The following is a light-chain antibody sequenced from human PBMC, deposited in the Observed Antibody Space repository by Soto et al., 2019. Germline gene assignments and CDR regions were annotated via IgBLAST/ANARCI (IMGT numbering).Light chain of an antibody. Sequence: EIVLTQSPGTRSLSPGERATLSCRASQSVSSSYLAWYQQKPGQAPRLLSYGASSRATGIPDRFSGSGSGTDFTLTISRLEPEDFAVYYCQQSPGTFGQGTKVDIK. CDR2: GAS. CDR1: QSVSSSY. V-gene: IGKV3-20*01. J-gene: IGKJ1*01. CDR3: QQSPGT.